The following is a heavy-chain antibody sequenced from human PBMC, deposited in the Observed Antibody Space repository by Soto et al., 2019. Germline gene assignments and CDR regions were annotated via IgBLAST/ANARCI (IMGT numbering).Heavy chain of an antibody. J-gene: IGHJ6*02. D-gene: IGHD1-20*01. CDR1: GDTFSTFA. V-gene: IGHV1-69*13. CDR2: IIPIFGTP. CDR3: ARSPGITGTRASQYAMDV. Sequence: GASVKVSCKASGDTFSTFAISWVRQAPGQGLEWTGGIIPIFGTPDYAQHFPGRVTISADESTKTAHLELSSLRPEDTAVYYCARSPGITGTRASQYAMDVWGQGTTVTVSS.